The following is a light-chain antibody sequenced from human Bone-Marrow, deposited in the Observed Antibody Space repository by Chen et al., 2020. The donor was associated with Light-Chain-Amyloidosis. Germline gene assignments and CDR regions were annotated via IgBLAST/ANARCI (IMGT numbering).Light chain of an antibody. CDR1: QAIGNF. V-gene: IGKV1-27*01. CDR2: AAS. Sequence: DIQMTQSPSSLSVSVGDRVTLTCRASQAIGNFLAWYQQRPGKVPEILIYAASTLQPGVPSRFSGSGSGTLFTLTITSLQPEDVATYYCQTYNTAPHLTFGGGTNVEIK. J-gene: IGKJ4*01. CDR3: QTYNTAPHLT.